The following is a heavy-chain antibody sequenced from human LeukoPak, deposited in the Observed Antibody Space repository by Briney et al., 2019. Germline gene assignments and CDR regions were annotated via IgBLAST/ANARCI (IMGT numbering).Heavy chain of an antibody. CDR2: IIPIFGTA. CDR3: ARAGRQLLYTGIDY. D-gene: IGHD2-2*02. V-gene: IGHV1-69*01. CDR1: GGTFSSYA. Sequence: SVKVSCKASGGTFSSYAISWVRQAPGQELEWMGGIIPIFGTANYAQKFQGRVTITADESTSTAYMELSSLRSEDTAVYYCARAGRQLLYTGIDYWGQGTLVTVSS. J-gene: IGHJ4*02.